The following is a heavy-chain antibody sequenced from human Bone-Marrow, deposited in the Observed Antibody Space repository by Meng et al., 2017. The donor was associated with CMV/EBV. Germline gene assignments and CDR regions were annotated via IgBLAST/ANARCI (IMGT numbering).Heavy chain of an antibody. Sequence: GESLKISCAASGFTFSNYAMHWVRQAPGKGLEWVAFIRYDGSNKYYADSVKGRFTISRDNSKNTLYLQMNSLRAEDTAVYYCAKFVVVPAATDYWGQGTRVTGSS. CDR2: IRYDGSNK. CDR3: AKFVVVPAATDY. D-gene: IGHD2-2*01. V-gene: IGHV3-30*02. CDR1: GFTFSNYA. J-gene: IGHJ4*02.